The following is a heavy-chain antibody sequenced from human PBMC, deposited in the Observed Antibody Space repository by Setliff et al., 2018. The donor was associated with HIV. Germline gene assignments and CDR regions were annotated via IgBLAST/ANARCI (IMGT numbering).Heavy chain of an antibody. CDR3: AHGNSITVFGVVAYFDY. D-gene: IGHD3-3*01. J-gene: IGHJ4*02. V-gene: IGHV1-3*01. CDR1: GYTFTTYS. CDR2: INVGKGDT. Sequence: ASVKVSCKASGYTFTTYSLHWVRQAPGQSLEWMGWINVGKGDTKSSQKFQGRFTITKDTSKNQVVLTMTNMDPVDTATYYCAHGNSITVFGVVAYFDYWGQGALVTVSS.